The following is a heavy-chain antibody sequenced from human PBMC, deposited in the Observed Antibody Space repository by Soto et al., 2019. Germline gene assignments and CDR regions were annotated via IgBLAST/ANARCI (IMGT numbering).Heavy chain of an antibody. V-gene: IGHV5-51*01. Sequence: PGESLKISCQASGYGFSSSWIAWVRHSPGKGLEWMGIVYPGDSDTRYSPSFQGQVTISADKSISTAYLQWSSLKASDTAMYYCARHPYGDWLLWGQGTLVTVSS. CDR1: GYGFSSSW. J-gene: IGHJ4*02. D-gene: IGHD4-17*01. CDR3: ARHPYGDWLL. CDR2: VYPGDSDT.